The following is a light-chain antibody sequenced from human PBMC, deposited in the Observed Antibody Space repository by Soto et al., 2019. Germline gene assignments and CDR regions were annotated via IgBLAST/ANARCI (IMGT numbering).Light chain of an antibody. CDR2: GAS. J-gene: IGKJ1*01. V-gene: IGKV3-20*01. Sequence: IVLTQSTGTLSLSPGERATLSGRASQSVTTQLAWYQQKPGQAPRLIIHGASSRATGVPDRITGSGSGTDFTLSISRLEPEDFAVYYCQQYGGSTRTFGQGTKVEIK. CDR1: QSVTTQ. CDR3: QQYGGSTRT.